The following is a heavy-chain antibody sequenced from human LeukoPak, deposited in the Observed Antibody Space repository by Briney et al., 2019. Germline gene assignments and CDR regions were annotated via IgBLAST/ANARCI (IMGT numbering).Heavy chain of an antibody. Sequence: GSLRLPCAASGFTFSHNWMTWVRQAPRQGLEWVANIMEDGSERYYVDSVKGRFTISRDNAKNSLYLQMASLRAEDTAVYYCARTSGGRLAVAVDSWGQGTLVTVSS. CDR1: GFTFSHNW. CDR2: IMEDGSER. J-gene: IGHJ4*02. D-gene: IGHD6-19*01. CDR3: ARTSGGRLAVAVDS. V-gene: IGHV3-7*05.